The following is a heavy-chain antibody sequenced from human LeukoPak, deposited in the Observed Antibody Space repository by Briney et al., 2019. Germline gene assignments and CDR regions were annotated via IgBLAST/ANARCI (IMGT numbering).Heavy chain of an antibody. Sequence: GGSLRLSCAASGFTFSSYSMNWVRQAPGKGLEWVSSISSSSSYIYYADSVKGRFTISRDNAKNSLYLQMNSLRAEDTAVYYCAKDCGNYDFWGGYNWFDPWGQGTLVTVSS. CDR2: ISSSSSYI. J-gene: IGHJ5*02. CDR1: GFTFSSYS. V-gene: IGHV3-21*01. CDR3: AKDCGNYDFWGGYNWFDP. D-gene: IGHD3-3*01.